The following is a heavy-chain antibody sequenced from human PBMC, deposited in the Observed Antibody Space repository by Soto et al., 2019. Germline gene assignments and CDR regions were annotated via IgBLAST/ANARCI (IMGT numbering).Heavy chain of an antibody. V-gene: IGHV4-34*01. D-gene: IGHD2-2*01. CDR2: INHSRST. CDR3: ARCGTVVVPAAPPSDY. CDR1: GGSFSGYY. J-gene: IGHJ4*02. Sequence: QVQLQQWGAGLLKPSETLSLTCAVYGGSFSGYYWSWIRQPPGKGLEWIGEINHSRSTNYNPSLKSRVSISVDTSKNQFYLKLSSVTAADTAVYYCARCGTVVVPAAPPSDYWCQGTLVTVSS.